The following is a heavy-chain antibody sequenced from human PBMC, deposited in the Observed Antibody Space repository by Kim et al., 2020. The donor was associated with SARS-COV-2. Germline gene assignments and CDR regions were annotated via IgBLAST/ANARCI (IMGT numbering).Heavy chain of an antibody. J-gene: IGHJ5*02. V-gene: IGHV1-46*03. CDR1: GYTFTSSH. Sequence: ASVKVSCKASGYTFTSSHIQWVRQAPGQGLEWMGIINPSGGSTIYAQKLQGRVTMTRDTSTGTVYMELSSLRSEDTALYYCARGTWGGGGWGYGSGQYNRCDPWGPGTRVTVSS. CDR3: ARGTWGGGGWGYGSGQYNRCDP. CDR2: INPSGGST. D-gene: IGHD3-10*01.